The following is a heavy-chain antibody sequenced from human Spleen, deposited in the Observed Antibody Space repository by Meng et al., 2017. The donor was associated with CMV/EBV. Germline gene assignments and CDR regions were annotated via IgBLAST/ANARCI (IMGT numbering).Heavy chain of an antibody. CDR1: GFTFSNAW. CDR3: TTDGWTGGDY. J-gene: IGHJ4*02. Sequence: GGSLRLSCAASGFTFSNAWMTWVRQAPGKGLEWVGRIKNKLDGGTTDYAAPVRGRFTISRDDSKNTLYLQMNSLKTEDTAVYYCTTDGWTGGDYWGQGTLVTVSS. CDR2: IKNKLDGGTT. V-gene: IGHV3-15*01. D-gene: IGHD1-14*01.